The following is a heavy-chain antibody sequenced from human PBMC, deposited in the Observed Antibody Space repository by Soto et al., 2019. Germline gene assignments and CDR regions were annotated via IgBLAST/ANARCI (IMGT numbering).Heavy chain of an antibody. Sequence: ASVKVSCKASGYTFTSYYMHWVRQAPGQGLEWMGIINPSGGSTSYAQKFQGRVTMTRDTSTSTVYMELSSLRSEDTAVYYCARDEIVVVPAAKYYYYGMDVWGQGTTVTVSS. CDR1: GYTFTSYY. V-gene: IGHV1-46*01. J-gene: IGHJ6*02. D-gene: IGHD2-2*01. CDR2: INPSGGST. CDR3: ARDEIVVVPAAKYYYYGMDV.